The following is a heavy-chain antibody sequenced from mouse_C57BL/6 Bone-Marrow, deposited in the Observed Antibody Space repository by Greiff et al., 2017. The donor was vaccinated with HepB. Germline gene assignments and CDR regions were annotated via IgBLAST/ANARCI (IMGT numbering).Heavy chain of an antibody. Sequence: EVKLVESEGGLVQPGSSMKLSCAASGFTFSDYYMAWVRQVPEKGLEWVANINYDGSSTYYLDSLKSRFIISRDNAKNILYLQMSSLKSEDTATYYCARRGSSYGYFDVWGTGTTVTVSS. D-gene: IGHD1-1*01. J-gene: IGHJ1*03. V-gene: IGHV5-16*02. CDR3: ARRGSSYGYFDV. CDR2: INYDGSST. CDR1: GFTFSDYY.